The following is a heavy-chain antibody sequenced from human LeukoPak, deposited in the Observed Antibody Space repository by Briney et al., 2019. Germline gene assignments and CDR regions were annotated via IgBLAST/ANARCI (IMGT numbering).Heavy chain of an antibody. Sequence: PGGSLRLSCAASGFTVSSNYMSWVRQAPGKGLEWVSVIYSGGSTYYADSVKGRFTISRNNSKNTLYLQMNSLRAEDTAVYYCARAQDVYSSSWYSFDYWGQGTLVTVSS. CDR3: ARAQDVYSSSWYSFDY. CDR1: GFTVSSNY. V-gene: IGHV3-53*01. CDR2: IYSGGST. J-gene: IGHJ4*02. D-gene: IGHD6-13*01.